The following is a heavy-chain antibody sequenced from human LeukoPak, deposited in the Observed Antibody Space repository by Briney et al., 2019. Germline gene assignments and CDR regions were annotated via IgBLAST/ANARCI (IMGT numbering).Heavy chain of an antibody. V-gene: IGHV4-61*02. D-gene: IGHD5-18*01. J-gene: IGHJ1*01. CDR1: GDSISSGTYY. CDR3: ARDVGTLGGYSYGFTV. Sequence: PSQTLSLTCTVSGDSISSGTYYWSWIRQPAGKGLEWIGRIFTSGSTNYNPSLKSRVTISLDTSKNQFSLKLSSVTAADTAVYYCARDVGTLGGYSYGFTVWGQGTLVTVSS. CDR2: IFTSGST.